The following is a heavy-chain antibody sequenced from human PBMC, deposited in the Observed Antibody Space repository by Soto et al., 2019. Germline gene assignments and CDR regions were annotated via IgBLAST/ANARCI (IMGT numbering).Heavy chain of an antibody. CDR2: IWYDGSNK. CDR1: GFTFSSYG. Sequence: QVQLVESGGGVVQPGRSLRLSCAASGFTFSSYGMHWVRQAPGKGLEWVAVIWYDGSNKYYADSVKGRFTISRDNSKNTQYLQKNSLRAEETAVYYYARADHRRGTWCDYWGQGTLVTVSS. V-gene: IGHV3-33*01. CDR3: ARADHRRGTWCDY. J-gene: IGHJ4*02. D-gene: IGHD1-26*01.